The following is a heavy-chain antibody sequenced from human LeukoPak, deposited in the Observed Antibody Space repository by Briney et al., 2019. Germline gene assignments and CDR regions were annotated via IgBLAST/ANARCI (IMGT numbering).Heavy chain of an antibody. D-gene: IGHD5-24*01. CDR2: IIPIFGTA. V-gene: IGHV1-69*01. CDR1: GGTFSSYA. J-gene: IGHJ4*02. CDR3: ARGNRRDGYNSLFDY. Sequence: SVKVSCKASGGTFSSYAISWVRQAPGQGLEWMGGIIPIFGTANYAQKFQGRVTITADESTSTSYMELSSLRSEDTAVYYCARGNRRDGYNSLFDYWGQGTLVTVSS.